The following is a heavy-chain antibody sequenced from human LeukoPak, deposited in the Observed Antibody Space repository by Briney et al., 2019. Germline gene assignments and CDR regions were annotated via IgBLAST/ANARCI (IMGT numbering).Heavy chain of an antibody. CDR2: INHSGST. CDR3: ARHGGGYCSGGSCYYYYYYMDV. V-gene: IGHV4-34*01. CDR1: GGSFSGYY. D-gene: IGHD2-15*01. Sequence: SETLSLTCAVYGGSFSGYYWSWVRQPPGKGLEWIGEINHSGSTNYNPSLESRVTISVDTSKNQFSLKLSSVTAADTAVYYCARHGGGYCSGGSCYYYYYYMDVWGKGTTVTISS. J-gene: IGHJ6*03.